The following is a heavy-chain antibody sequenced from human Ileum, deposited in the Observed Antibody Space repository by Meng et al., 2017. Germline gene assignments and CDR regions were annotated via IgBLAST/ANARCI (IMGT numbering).Heavy chain of an antibody. Sequence: GESLKISCAASGFTFTTYAMSWVRQAPGRGLEWVSSISNSGGSAYYADSVKGRFASSRDNSKNTLYLQMNSLRVEDTAVYYCARISGSYPNDYWGQGTLVTVSS. CDR3: ARISGSYPNDY. CDR2: ISNSGGSA. V-gene: IGHV3-23*01. J-gene: IGHJ4*02. D-gene: IGHD1-26*01. CDR1: GFTFTTYA.